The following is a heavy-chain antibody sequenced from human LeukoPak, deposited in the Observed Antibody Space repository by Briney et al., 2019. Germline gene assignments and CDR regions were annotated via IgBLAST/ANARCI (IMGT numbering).Heavy chain of an antibody. J-gene: IGHJ3*02. V-gene: IGHV4-39*01. D-gene: IGHD1-7*01. Sequence: SETLSLTCSVSGGSISTGTYYWGWFRQPPGRGLEWIGTIFYSGSTYYNPSLKSRVTIPVDTSKNQFSLKLSSVTAADTAVFYCARLNWNSAFDIWGQGTMVTVSS. CDR3: ARLNWNSAFDI. CDR2: IFYSGST. CDR1: GGSISTGTYY.